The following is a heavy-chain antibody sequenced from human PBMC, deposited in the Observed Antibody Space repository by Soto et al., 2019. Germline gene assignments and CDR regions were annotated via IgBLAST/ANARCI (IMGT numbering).Heavy chain of an antibody. J-gene: IGHJ2*01. CDR2: IYYSGST. Sequence: QLQLQESGPGLVKPSETLSLTCTVSGGSISSSSYYWGWIRQPPGKGLEWIGSIYYSGSTYYNPSLKSRVTISVDTSKNQFSLKLSSVTAADTAVYYCARQSRGRWLQLNWYFDLWGRGTLVTVSS. D-gene: IGHD5-12*01. V-gene: IGHV4-39*01. CDR3: ARQSRGRWLQLNWYFDL. CDR1: GGSISSSSYY.